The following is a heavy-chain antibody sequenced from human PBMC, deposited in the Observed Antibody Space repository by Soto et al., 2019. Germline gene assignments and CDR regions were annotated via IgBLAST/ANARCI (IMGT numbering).Heavy chain of an antibody. CDR3: ARGVAGPLHWFDP. J-gene: IGHJ5*02. Sequence: ASVKVSCTACGYTFTSYAMHWVRQAPGQRLEWMGWINAGNGNTKYSQKFQGRVTITRDTSASTAYMELSSLRSEDTAVYYCARGVAGPLHWFDPWGQGTLVTVSS. D-gene: IGHD6-19*01. V-gene: IGHV1-3*01. CDR2: INAGNGNT. CDR1: GYTFTSYA.